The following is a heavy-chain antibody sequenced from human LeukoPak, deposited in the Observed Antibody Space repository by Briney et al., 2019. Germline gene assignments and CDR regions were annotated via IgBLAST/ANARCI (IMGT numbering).Heavy chain of an antibody. CDR3: ARGSAGYYSYYYYGMDV. V-gene: IGHV4-34*01. D-gene: IGHD3-22*01. Sequence: PSETLSLTCAVYGGSFSGYYWSWIRQPPGKGLEWIGEINHSGSTNYNPSLKSRVTISVDTPKNQFSLKLSSVTAADTAVYYCARGSAGYYSYYYYGMDVWGQGTTVTVSS. CDR1: GGSFSGYY. J-gene: IGHJ6*02. CDR2: INHSGST.